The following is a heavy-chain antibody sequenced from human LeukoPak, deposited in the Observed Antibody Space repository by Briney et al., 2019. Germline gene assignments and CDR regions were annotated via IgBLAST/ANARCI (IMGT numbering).Heavy chain of an antibody. J-gene: IGHJ5*02. CDR2: INHSGST. V-gene: IGHV4-34*01. CDR1: GGSFSGYY. D-gene: IGHD2-2*01. CDR3: ASHPLGYCSSTSCYPRWFDP. Sequence: SETLSLTCAVYGGSFSGYYWSWIRQPPGKGLEWIGEINHSGSTNYNPSLKSRVTISVDTSKNQFPLKLSSVTAADTAVYYCASHPLGYCSSTSCYPRWFDPWGQGTLVTVSS.